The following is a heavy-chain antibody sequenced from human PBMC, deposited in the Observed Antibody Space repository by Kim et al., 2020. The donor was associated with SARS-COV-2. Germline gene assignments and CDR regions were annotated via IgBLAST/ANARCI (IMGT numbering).Heavy chain of an antibody. D-gene: IGHD1-26*01. CDR3: AKGYSGSFVYFDY. J-gene: IGHJ4*02. V-gene: IGHV3-33*06. Sequence: YADSVKGRFTISRDNSKNTLYLQMNSLRAEDTAVYYCAKGYSGSFVYFDYWGQGTLVTVSS.